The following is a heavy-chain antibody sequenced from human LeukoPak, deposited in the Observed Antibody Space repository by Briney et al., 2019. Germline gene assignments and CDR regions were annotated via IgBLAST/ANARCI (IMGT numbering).Heavy chain of an antibody. Sequence: GGSLRLSCAASGFTFSSYAMHWVRQAPGKGLEWVGRIKRKNDLGTTDYAAPVKARFTISRDDSKNTLYLQMNSLKTEDTAVYYCTAENFLYAFDIWGQGTMVTVSS. CDR1: GFTFSSYA. CDR2: IKRKNDLGTT. CDR3: TAENFLYAFDI. J-gene: IGHJ3*02. V-gene: IGHV3-15*01. D-gene: IGHD1-7*01.